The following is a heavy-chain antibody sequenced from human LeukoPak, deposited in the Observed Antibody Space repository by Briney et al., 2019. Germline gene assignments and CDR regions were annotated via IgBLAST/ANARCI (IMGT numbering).Heavy chain of an antibody. CDR1: GFTFSSYA. Sequence: PGGSLRLSCAASGFTFSSYAMSWVRQAPGKGLEWVSAFSGSGGSTYYADSVKGRFTISRDNSKNTLYLQMNSLRAEDTAVYYCASTIFGVVTAYYFDYWGQGTLVTVSS. CDR3: ASTIFGVVTAYYFDY. CDR2: FSGSGGST. V-gene: IGHV3-23*01. D-gene: IGHD3-3*01. J-gene: IGHJ4*02.